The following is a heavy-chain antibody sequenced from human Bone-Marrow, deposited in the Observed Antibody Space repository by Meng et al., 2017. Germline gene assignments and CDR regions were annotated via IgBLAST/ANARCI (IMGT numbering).Heavy chain of an antibody. CDR1: GGSISSGGYY. Sequence: QVQLQPSGPGLVKPSQTLSLTCTVSGGSISSGGYYWSWIRQHPGKGLERIGYIYYSGSTYYNPSLKSRLTISVDTSQNQFSLKLSSVTAADTAVYYCARAIATRPDVFDYWGQGTLVTVSS. J-gene: IGHJ4*02. CDR3: ARAIATRPDVFDY. V-gene: IGHV4-31*03. D-gene: IGHD6-6*01. CDR2: IYYSGST.